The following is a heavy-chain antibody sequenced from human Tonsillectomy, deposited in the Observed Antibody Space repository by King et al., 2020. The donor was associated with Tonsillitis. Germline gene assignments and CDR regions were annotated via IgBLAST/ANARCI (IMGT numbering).Heavy chain of an antibody. CDR1: GGSISSGDYY. Sequence: VQLQESGPGLVKPSQTLSLTCTVSGGSISSGDYYWSWIRQHPGKGLEWIGYIYYSGSTYYNPSLKSRVTISVDTSKNPFSLNLSSVTAADTAVYYCAREDHEVRKSIDYWGQGTLVTVSS. CDR2: IYYSGST. D-gene: IGHD3-10*01. CDR3: AREDHEVRKSIDY. J-gene: IGHJ4*02. V-gene: IGHV4-31*03.